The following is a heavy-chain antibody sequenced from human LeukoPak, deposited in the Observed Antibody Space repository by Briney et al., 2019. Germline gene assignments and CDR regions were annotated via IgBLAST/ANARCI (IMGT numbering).Heavy chain of an antibody. D-gene: IGHD3-10*01. Sequence: GGSLRLSCAASGFTFDNYGMTWVRQVPGKGLEWVSSISSSSSYIYYADSVKGRFTISRDNAKNSLYLQMNSLRAEDTAVYYCARDESTMVRGVAFDIWGQGTMVTVSS. CDR3: ARDESTMVRGVAFDI. V-gene: IGHV3-21*01. CDR2: ISSSSSYI. J-gene: IGHJ3*02. CDR1: GFTFDNYG.